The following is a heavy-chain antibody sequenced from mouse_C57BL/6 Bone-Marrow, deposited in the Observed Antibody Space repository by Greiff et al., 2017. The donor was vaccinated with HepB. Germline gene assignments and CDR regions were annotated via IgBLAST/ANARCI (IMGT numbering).Heavy chain of an antibody. D-gene: IGHD2-4*01. CDR1: GFTFSDAW. Sequence: EVKLVESGGGLVQPGGSMKLSCAASGFTFSDAWMDWVRQSPEKGLEWVAEIRNKANNHATYYAESVKGRFTISRDDSKSIVYLQMNSLRAEDTGIYYCTSYYEYEGAWFAYGGEGTLVTVSA. J-gene: IGHJ3*01. CDR2: IRNKANNHAT. CDR3: TSYYEYEGAWFAY. V-gene: IGHV6-6*01.